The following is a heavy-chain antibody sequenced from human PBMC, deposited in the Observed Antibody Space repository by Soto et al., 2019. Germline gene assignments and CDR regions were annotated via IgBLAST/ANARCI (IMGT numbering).Heavy chain of an antibody. CDR3: ARDPAP. Sequence: QVQLQESGPGLVKPSQTLSLTCTVSGGSISRGGYYWSWIRQNPGKGLEWIGYTSNSVRTYYNPSVKSRVTISVDTSTNQFSLKLPSVTAADTVVYYCARDPAPWGQGTLVTVSS. V-gene: IGHV4-31*03. J-gene: IGHJ5*02. CDR1: GGSISRGGYY. CDR2: TSNSVRT.